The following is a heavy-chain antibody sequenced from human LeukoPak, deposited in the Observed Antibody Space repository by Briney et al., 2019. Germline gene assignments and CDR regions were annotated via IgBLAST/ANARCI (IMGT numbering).Heavy chain of an antibody. CDR1: GYTFTGYY. Sequence: ASVKVSCKASGYTFTGYYMHWVRQAPGQGLEWMGWINPSSGGTNYAQKFQGRVTMTRDTSISTAYMELSRLRSDDTAVYYCARDLSLGAVQRLFGYDYWGQGTLVTVSS. D-gene: IGHD1-1*01. CDR3: ARDLSLGAVQRLFGYDY. CDR2: INPSSGGT. V-gene: IGHV1-2*02. J-gene: IGHJ4*02.